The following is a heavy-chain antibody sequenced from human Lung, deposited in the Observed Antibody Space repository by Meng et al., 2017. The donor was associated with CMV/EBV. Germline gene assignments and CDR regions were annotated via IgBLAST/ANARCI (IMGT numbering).Heavy chain of an antibody. CDR1: GFTFSDYY. CDR2: ISSSGSTI. J-gene: IGHJ4*02. D-gene: IGHD5-18*01. CDR3: ARVRTAMAYYFDY. V-gene: IGHV3-11*01. Sequence: GESXKISCAASGFTFSDYYMSWIRQAPGKGLEWVSYISSSGSTIYYADSVKGRFTISRDNAKNSLYLQMNSLRAEDTAVYYCARVRTAMAYYFDYWGQGTLVTVSS.